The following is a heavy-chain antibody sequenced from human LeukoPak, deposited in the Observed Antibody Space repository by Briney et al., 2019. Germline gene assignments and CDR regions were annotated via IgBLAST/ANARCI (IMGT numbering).Heavy chain of an antibody. CDR3: ARAFFNSGFDY. CDR1: GYTFTGYY. Sequence: ASVKVSCKASGYTFTGYYMHWVRQAPGQGLEWMGWINPNSGGTDYAQQYQGRVTLTRDTSISTVYMELSSLTSDDSAVYYCARAFFNSGFDYWGQGTLVTVSS. D-gene: IGHD3-3*02. J-gene: IGHJ4*02. CDR2: INPNSGGT. V-gene: IGHV1-2*02.